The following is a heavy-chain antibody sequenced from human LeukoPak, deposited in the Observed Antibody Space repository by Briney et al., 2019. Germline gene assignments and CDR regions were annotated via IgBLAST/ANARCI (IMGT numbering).Heavy chain of an antibody. J-gene: IGHJ4*02. D-gene: IGHD6-19*01. V-gene: IGHV3-11*01. CDR1: GFTFSDYY. Sequence: GGSLKLSCAASGFTFSDYYMSWIRQAPGKGLEWVSYISSSGSTIYYADSVKGRFTISRDNAKNSLYLQMNSLRAEDTAVYYCAREVVAVAAPDYWGQGTLVTVSS. CDR3: AREVVAVAAPDY. CDR2: ISSSGSTI.